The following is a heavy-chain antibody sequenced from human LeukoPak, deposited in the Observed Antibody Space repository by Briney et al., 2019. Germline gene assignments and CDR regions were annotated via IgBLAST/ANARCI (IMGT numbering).Heavy chain of an antibody. CDR2: INHSGST. J-gene: IGHJ5*02. CDR1: GGSFSGYY. CDR3: ARGGMGSSHNWFDP. Sequence: PSETLSLTCAVYGGSFSGYYWSWIRQHPGKGLEWIGEINHSGSTNYNPSLKSRVTISVDTSKNQFSLKLSSVTAADTAVYYCARGGMGSSHNWFDPWGQGTLVTVSS. D-gene: IGHD6-13*01. V-gene: IGHV4-34*01.